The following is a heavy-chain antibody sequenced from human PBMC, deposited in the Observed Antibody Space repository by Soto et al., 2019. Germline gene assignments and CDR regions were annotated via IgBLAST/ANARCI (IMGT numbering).Heavy chain of an antibody. CDR2: IYYSRST. D-gene: IGHD6-19*01. V-gene: IGHV4-59*01. Sequence: PSETLSLTCTVSGGSISSYYWNWIRQPPGKGLEWIGYIYYSRSTNYNPSLKSRVTISVDTSKNQFSLKLSSVTAADTALYYFGTISLHARKSSGWYYLDYWGQGTLVTVSS. CDR3: GTISLHARKSSGWYYLDY. CDR1: GGSISSYY. J-gene: IGHJ4*02.